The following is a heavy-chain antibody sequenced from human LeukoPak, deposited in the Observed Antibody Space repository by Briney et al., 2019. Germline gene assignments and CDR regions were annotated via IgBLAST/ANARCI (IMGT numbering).Heavy chain of an antibody. CDR1: GGTLNTHI. V-gene: IGHV1-69*08. D-gene: IGHD1-26*01. CDR3: ARVNLRGSQYNWFDP. J-gene: IGHJ5*02. CDR2: ITPIIDTT. Sequence: GSSVKVSCKTSGGTLNTHIFSWVRQAPGQGLEWMGRITPIIDTTKYAPKFQGRVTITADKFTGTVFMELNSLTSEDTAVYFCARVNLRGSQYNWFDPWGQGSLVIVSS.